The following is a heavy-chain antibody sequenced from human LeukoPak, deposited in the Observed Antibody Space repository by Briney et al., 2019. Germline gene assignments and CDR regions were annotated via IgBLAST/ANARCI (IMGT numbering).Heavy chain of an antibody. D-gene: IGHD3-22*01. J-gene: IGHJ4*02. CDR3: ASCPWPNYYDSSGYFDY. CDR1: GGSISSSSYY. Sequence: SETLSLTCTVSGGSISSSSYYWGWIRQPPGKGLEWIGSIYYSGSTYYNPSLKSRVTISVDTSKNQFSLKLSSVTAADTAVYYCASCPWPNYYDSSGYFDYWGQGTLVTVSS. CDR2: IYYSGST. V-gene: IGHV4-39*07.